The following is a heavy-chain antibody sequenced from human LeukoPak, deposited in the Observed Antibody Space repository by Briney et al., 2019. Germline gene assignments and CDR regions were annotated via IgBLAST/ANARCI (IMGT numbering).Heavy chain of an antibody. Sequence: GGSLRLSCAASGFTFSSYAMGWVRQAPGKGLEWVAVISYDGSNKYYADSVKGRFTISRDNSKNTLYLQMNSLRAEDTAVYYCAKDSAGKAAAGDYWGQGTLVTVSS. D-gene: IGHD6-13*01. J-gene: IGHJ4*02. CDR1: GFTFSSYA. CDR2: ISYDGSNK. CDR3: AKDSAGKAAAGDY. V-gene: IGHV3-30*18.